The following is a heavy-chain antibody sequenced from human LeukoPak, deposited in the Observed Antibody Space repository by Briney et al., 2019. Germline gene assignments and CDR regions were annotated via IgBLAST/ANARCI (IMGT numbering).Heavy chain of an antibody. Sequence: GGSLRLSCAASVFTFSSYAMSWVRQAPGKGLEWVSAISGSGGSTYYADSVKGRFTISRDNSKNTLYLQMNSLRAEDTAVYYCAKPMHGSGSYYAPGYWGQGTLVTVSS. D-gene: IGHD3-10*01. V-gene: IGHV3-23*01. J-gene: IGHJ4*02. CDR1: VFTFSSYA. CDR3: AKPMHGSGSYYAPGY. CDR2: ISGSGGST.